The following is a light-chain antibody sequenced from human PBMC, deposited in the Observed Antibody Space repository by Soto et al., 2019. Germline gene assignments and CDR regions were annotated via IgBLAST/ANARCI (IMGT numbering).Light chain of an antibody. V-gene: IGKV1-39*01. CDR1: QSISSY. J-gene: IGKJ3*01. CDR3: QQSYSTLFT. Sequence: DIQMTQSPSSLSASVGDRVTITCRASQSISSYLNWYQQKPGKAPKLLIYAASSLQSGVPSRFSGSGSRTDFTLTISSLQPEDFATYYGQQSYSTLFTFGPGTKVDIK. CDR2: AAS.